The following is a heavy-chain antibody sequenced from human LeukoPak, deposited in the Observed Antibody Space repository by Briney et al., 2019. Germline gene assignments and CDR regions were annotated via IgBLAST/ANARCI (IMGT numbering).Heavy chain of an antibody. Sequence: GGSLRLSCAASGFTFSSFSMNWVRQAPGKGLEWVSYIRTSGTNTDYTGSVKGRFTISRDNAKNSLYLQMNSLRAEDTAVYYCARDAPVGATPLFDYWGQGTLVTVSS. CDR1: GFTFSSFS. D-gene: IGHD1-26*01. CDR2: IRTSGTNT. J-gene: IGHJ4*02. CDR3: ARDAPVGATPLFDY. V-gene: IGHV3-48*04.